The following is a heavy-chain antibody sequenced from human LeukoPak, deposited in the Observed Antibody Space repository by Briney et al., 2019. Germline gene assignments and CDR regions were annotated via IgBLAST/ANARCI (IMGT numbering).Heavy chain of an antibody. CDR2: IYHSGST. CDR3: ARVLDYYGSGRRFDP. D-gene: IGHD3-10*01. J-gene: IGHJ5*02. CDR1: GGSISSSNW. V-gene: IGHV4-4*02. Sequence: SGTLSLTCAVSGGSISSSNWWSWVRQPPGKGLEWIGEIYHSGSTNYNPSLKSRVTISVDKSKNQFSLKLSSVTAADTAVYYCARVLDYYGSGRRFDPWGQGTLVTVSP.